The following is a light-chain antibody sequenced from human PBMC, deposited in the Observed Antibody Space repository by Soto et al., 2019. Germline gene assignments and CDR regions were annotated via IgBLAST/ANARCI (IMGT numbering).Light chain of an antibody. J-gene: IGKJ3*01. CDR1: QPIKTW. Sequence: DLQLTQSPASVSAAVGDRINISCRASQPIKTWLAWYQQKPGKGPKLLIYTASTLETGVPSRFSGSGSGTDFTLTISSLQPEDAAIYSCQQAASFPFPFGPGAKV. CDR3: QQAASFPFP. V-gene: IGKV1-12*02. CDR2: TAS.